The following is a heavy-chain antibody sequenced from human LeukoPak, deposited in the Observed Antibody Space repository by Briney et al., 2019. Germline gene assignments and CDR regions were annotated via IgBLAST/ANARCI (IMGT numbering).Heavy chain of an antibody. CDR2: IIPIFGTA. Sequence: SVKVSCKASGGTFSNYAISSVRQAPGQGLEWMGGIIPIFGTANYAQKFQGRVTITADESTSTAYMELSSLRSEDTAVYYCARGFSGSQGPWGQGTLVTVSS. J-gene: IGHJ5*02. V-gene: IGHV1-69*13. CDR1: GGTFSNYA. D-gene: IGHD1-26*01. CDR3: ARGFSGSQGP.